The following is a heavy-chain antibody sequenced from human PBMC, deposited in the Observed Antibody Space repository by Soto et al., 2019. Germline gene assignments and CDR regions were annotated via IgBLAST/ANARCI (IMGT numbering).Heavy chain of an antibody. V-gene: IGHV1-3*01. CDR2: INAANGDT. J-gene: IGHJ5*02. CDR1: GYTFTSYG. D-gene: IGHD6-13*01. Sequence: ASVKVSCKASGYTFTSYGIHWVRQAPGQRLEWMGWINAANGDTKYSPKFQGRVTITRDTSASTAYMELSSLRSEDTAVYYCVRRHVSATGIDWFDPWGQGTLVTV. CDR3: VRRHVSATGIDWFDP.